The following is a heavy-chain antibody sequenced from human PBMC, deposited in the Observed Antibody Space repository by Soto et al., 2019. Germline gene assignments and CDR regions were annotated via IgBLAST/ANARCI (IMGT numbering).Heavy chain of an antibody. CDR3: ARALYRSGTYYAFDN. J-gene: IGHJ4*02. D-gene: IGHD1-26*01. CDR1: GYTFTSYY. V-gene: IGHV1-46*01. Sequence: ASVKVSCKASGYTFTSYYMHWVRQAPGQGLEWMGIINPSGGSTSYAQKLQGRLTMTTDTSTRTAYMELRSLRSDDTAVYYCARALYRSGTYYAFDNWGQGTLVTVSS. CDR2: INPSGGST.